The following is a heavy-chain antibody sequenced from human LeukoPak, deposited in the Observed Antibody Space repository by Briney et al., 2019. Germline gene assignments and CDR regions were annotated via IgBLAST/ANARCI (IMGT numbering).Heavy chain of an antibody. CDR3: ARYYDSTGSFDY. D-gene: IGHD3-22*01. CDR1: GGSISSYY. V-gene: IGHV4-59*01. CDR2: IYYIGST. J-gene: IGHJ4*02. Sequence: KPSETLSLTCTVSGGSISSYYWTWIRQPPGKGLEWIGYIYYIGSTNYNPSLRSRLTMSVDTSKNQFSLRLSSVIAADTAVYYCARYYDSTGSFDYWGQGTLVTVSS.